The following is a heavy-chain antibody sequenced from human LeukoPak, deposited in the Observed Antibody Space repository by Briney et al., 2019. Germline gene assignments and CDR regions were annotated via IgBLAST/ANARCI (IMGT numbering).Heavy chain of an antibody. J-gene: IGHJ4*02. CDR3: ARGPRSTRLDY. CDR1: GGSFSGCY. D-gene: IGHD1-1*01. V-gene: IGHV4-34*01. Sequence: SETLSLTCAVYGGSFSGCYWSWIRQPPGKGLEWIGEINHSGSTNYNPSLKSRVTISVDTSKNQFSLKLSSVTAADTAVYYCARGPRSTRLDYWGQGTLVTVSS. CDR2: INHSGST.